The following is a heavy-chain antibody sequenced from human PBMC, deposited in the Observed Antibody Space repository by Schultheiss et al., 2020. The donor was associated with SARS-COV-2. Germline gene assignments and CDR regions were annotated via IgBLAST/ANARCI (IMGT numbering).Heavy chain of an antibody. V-gene: IGHV3-66*01. CDR2: IYSGGST. CDR1: GFTFSDYY. Sequence: GGSLRLSCAASGFTFSDYYMSWVRQAPGKGLEWVSVIYSGGSTYYADSVKGRFTISRDNSKNTLYLQMNSLRAEDTAVYYCARDSRRPYDSSGYEAFDIWGQGRMVNVSS. J-gene: IGHJ3*02. D-gene: IGHD3-22*01. CDR3: ARDSRRPYDSSGYEAFDI.